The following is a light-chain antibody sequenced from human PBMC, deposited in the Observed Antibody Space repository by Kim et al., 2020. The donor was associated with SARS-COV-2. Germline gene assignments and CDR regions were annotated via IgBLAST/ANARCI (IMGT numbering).Light chain of an antibody. CDR1: QSISTY. J-gene: IGKJ4*01. CDR2: ATS. CDR3: QQGYSFPLT. V-gene: IGKV1-39*01. Sequence: DIQMTQSPSSLSASVGDRVTITCRASQSISTYLNWYQEKPGKAPKLLIYATSSLQSGVPSRFSGSGSGTDFTLTISNLQPEDFATYYCQQGYSFPLTFAGGTKVEI.